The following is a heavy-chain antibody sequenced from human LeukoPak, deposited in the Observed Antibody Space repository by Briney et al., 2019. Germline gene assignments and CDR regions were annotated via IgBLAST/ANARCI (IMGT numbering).Heavy chain of an antibody. CDR3: ARVVNYGDYWENYYYYMDV. CDR2: IIPIFGTA. V-gene: IGHV1-69*05. J-gene: IGHJ6*03. D-gene: IGHD4-17*01. CDR1: GGTFSSYA. Sequence: GASVKVSCKASGGTFSSYAISWVRQAPGQGLEWMGGIIPIFGTANYAQKFQGRVTITTDESTSTAYMELSSLRSEDTAVYYCARVVNYGDYWENYYYYMDVWGKGTTVTVSS.